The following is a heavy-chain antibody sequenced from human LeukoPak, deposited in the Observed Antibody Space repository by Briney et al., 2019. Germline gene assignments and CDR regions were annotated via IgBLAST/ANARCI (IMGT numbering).Heavy chain of an antibody. D-gene: IGHD2-2*02. CDR3: AKSPPYCSSTSCNKRAFDY. Sequence: GGSLRLSCAASGFTFSSYSMNWVRQAPGKGLEWVSYISSSSSTIYYADSVKGRFTISRDNAKNSLYLQMNSLRAEDTAVYYCAKSPPYCSSTSCNKRAFDYWGQGTLVTVSS. CDR2: ISSSSSTI. J-gene: IGHJ4*02. CDR1: GFTFSSYS. V-gene: IGHV3-48*01.